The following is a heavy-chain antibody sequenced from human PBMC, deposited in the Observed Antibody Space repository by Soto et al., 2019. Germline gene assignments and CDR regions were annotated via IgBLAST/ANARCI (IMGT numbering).Heavy chain of an antibody. Sequence: AAVKVSCKASGYTFTGYYMHWVRQAPGQGLEWMGWINPNSGGTNYAQKIQGWVTMTRDTSISTAYIELSSLRSDDTAVYYRARDSGRGALDSSASYVFDYW. CDR1: GYTFTGYY. D-gene: IGHD6-19*01. CDR3: ARDSGRGALDSSASYVFDY. J-gene: IGHJ4*01. V-gene: IGHV1-2*04. CDR2: INPNSGGT.